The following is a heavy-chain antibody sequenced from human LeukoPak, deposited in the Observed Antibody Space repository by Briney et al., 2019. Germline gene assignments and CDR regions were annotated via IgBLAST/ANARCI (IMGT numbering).Heavy chain of an antibody. CDR3: ARDVRRSSSSSNSFYYYMHV. CDR2: MYASGST. J-gene: IGHJ6*03. V-gene: IGHV4-4*07. Sequence: PSETLSLTCTVTGGSISIYYWSWIRQPAGKGLEWVGRMYASGSTSYNPSLNSRVTMSVDTSKNQFSLKLDSVTAADTAMYYCARDVRRSSSSSNSFYYYMHVWGKGTTVTVSS. CDR1: GGSISIYY. D-gene: IGHD6-6*01.